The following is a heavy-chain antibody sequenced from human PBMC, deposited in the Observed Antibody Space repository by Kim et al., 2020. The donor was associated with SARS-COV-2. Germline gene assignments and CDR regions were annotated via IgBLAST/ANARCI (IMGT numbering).Heavy chain of an antibody. Sequence: NYAQKFQGRVTITADESTSTAYMELSSLRSEDTAVYYCARVPVAGNLVDYWGQGTLVTVSS. CDR3: ARVPVAGNLVDY. D-gene: IGHD6-19*01. V-gene: IGHV1-69*01. J-gene: IGHJ4*02.